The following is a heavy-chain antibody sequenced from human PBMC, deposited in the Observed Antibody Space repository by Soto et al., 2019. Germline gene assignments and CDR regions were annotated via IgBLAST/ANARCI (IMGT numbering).Heavy chain of an antibody. CDR3: AHASGAGNSAYFDY. J-gene: IGHJ4*02. CDR1: GFSLSTSGVG. Sequence: QITLKESGPTLVKPTQPLTLTCTFSGFSLSTSGVGVGWIRQPPGKALEWLAVIYWDDDKRYSPSLKSRLTITEDTSKNQVVLTMTNMDPVDTATYYCAHASGAGNSAYFDYWGQGTLVTVSS. V-gene: IGHV2-5*02. D-gene: IGHD6-13*01. CDR2: IYWDDDK.